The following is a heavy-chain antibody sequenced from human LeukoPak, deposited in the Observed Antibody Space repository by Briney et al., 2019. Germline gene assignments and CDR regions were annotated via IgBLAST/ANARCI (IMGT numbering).Heavy chain of an antibody. V-gene: IGHV1-24*01. CDR1: GYTLTELS. CDR2: FDPEDGET. CDR3: AAPSGSFLGYYYGMDV. D-gene: IGHD1-26*01. Sequence: ASVKVSCKVSGYTLTELSMHWVRQAPGKGREWMGGFDPEDGETLYAQRFQGRVTMTKDTSTDTVYMELSSLKSEDTAVYYCAAPSGSFLGYYYGMDVWGQGTTVTVSS. J-gene: IGHJ6*02.